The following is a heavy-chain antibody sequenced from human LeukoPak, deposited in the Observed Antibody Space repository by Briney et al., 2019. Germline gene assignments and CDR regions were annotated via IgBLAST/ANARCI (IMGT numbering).Heavy chain of an antibody. Sequence: PSETLSLTCTVSGGPISSGGYYWSWIRQHPGKGLEWIGYIYYSGSTYYNPSLKSRVTISVDTSKNQFSLKLSSVTAADTAVYYCARVVAAAPLIDYWGQGTLVTVSS. J-gene: IGHJ4*02. CDR3: ARVVAAAPLIDY. D-gene: IGHD6-13*01. V-gene: IGHV4-31*03. CDR2: IYYSGST. CDR1: GGPISSGGYY.